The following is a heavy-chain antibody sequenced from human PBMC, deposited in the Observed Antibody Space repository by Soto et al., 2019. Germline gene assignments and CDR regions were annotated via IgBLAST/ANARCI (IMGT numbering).Heavy chain of an antibody. J-gene: IGHJ6*02. D-gene: IGHD6-13*01. Sequence: QVQLVQSGAEAKKPGSSVKVSCKASGGTFSSYAISWVRQAPGQGLEWMGGIIPIFGTANYAQKFQGRVTITADESTSTAYMELSSLRSEDTAVYYCEREGSWFPNDYYYYGMDVWGQGTTVTVSS. CDR2: IIPIFGTA. CDR3: EREGSWFPNDYYYYGMDV. CDR1: GGTFSSYA. V-gene: IGHV1-69*01.